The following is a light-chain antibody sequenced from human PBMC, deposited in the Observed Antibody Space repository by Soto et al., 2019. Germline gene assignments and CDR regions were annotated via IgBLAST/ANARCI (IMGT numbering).Light chain of an antibody. CDR2: DTS. Sequence: EIVMTQSPATLSVSPGEGATLSCRASQGIGDTLAWYQQKPGQTPRVLIYDTSIRATGVRARFSGSRSGAEFTLTISSLQSEDFAVYYCQHYVNWPLTLGGGTKVESK. J-gene: IGKJ4*01. V-gene: IGKV3-15*01. CDR3: QHYVNWPLT. CDR1: QGIGDT.